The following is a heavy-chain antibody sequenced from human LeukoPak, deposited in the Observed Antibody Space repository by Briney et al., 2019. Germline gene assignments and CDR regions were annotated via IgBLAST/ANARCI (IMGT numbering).Heavy chain of an antibody. J-gene: IGHJ4*02. CDR3: ARDNLAAAGFDY. Sequence: GGSLRLSCAASGFTFSSYSMNWVRQAPGKGLEWVSSISSSSYIYYADSVKGRFTISRDNAKNSLYLQMNSLRAEDTAVYYCARDNLAAAGFDYWGQGTLVTVSS. D-gene: IGHD6-13*01. CDR1: GFTFSSYS. CDR2: ISSSSYI. V-gene: IGHV3-21*01.